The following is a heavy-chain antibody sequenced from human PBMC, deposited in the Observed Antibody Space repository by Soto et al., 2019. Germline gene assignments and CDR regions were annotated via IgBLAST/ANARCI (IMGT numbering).Heavy chain of an antibody. V-gene: IGHV3-23*01. CDR1: GFTFNSYA. CDR3: AKTHDYDFWSGKGGYYFDC. J-gene: IGHJ4*02. CDR2: ISGTGGNT. D-gene: IGHD3-3*01. Sequence: GGSLRLSCAASGFTFNSYAMSWVRQAPGKXLEWVSAISGTGGNTYYADSVKGRFTVSRDNSKNTLYLQMNSLRAEDTAVFYCAKTHDYDFWSGKGGYYFDCWGQGTLVTVSS.